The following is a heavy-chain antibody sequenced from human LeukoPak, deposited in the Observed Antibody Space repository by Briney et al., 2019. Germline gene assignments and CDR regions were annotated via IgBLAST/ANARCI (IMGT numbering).Heavy chain of an antibody. V-gene: IGHV1-69*06. Sequence: SVKVSCKACVGTFSSYAISWVRPAPGQGLEWMGGIIPIFGTANYAQKFQGRVTITADKDTSTAYMELSSLRSDDTPVYYCARTTVTTWSYYYYYMDVWGKGTTVTVSS. CDR3: ARTTVTTWSYYYYYMDV. CDR1: VGTFSSYA. J-gene: IGHJ6*03. CDR2: IIPIFGTA. D-gene: IGHD4-11*01.